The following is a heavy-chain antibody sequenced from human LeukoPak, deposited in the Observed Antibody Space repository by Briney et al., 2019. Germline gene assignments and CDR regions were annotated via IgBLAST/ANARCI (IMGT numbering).Heavy chain of an antibody. V-gene: IGHV3-48*01. J-gene: IGHJ4*02. CDR1: GFTFSDCS. Sequence: PGGSLRLSCAASGFTFSDCSMNWVRQAPGKGLEWVSYIRSSSTIDYADSVKGRFTISRDNAKNSLYLRMNSLRAEDTAVYYCVRDKDWGFDFWGQGTLVTVSS. D-gene: IGHD7-27*01. CDR3: VRDKDWGFDF. CDR2: IRSSSTI.